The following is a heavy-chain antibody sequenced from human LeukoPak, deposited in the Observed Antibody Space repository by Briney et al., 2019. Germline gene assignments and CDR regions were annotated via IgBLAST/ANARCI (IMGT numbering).Heavy chain of an antibody. Sequence: GGSLRLSCAASGFTFSTYNMNWVRQAPGKGLEWVSSITSSSSYIYYADSVKGRFTISRDNAKNSLFLQMNSLRAEDTAVYYCVRQMIRFWFDPWGQGTQVIVSS. J-gene: IGHJ5*02. CDR2: ITSSSSYI. CDR3: VRQMIRFWFDP. CDR1: GFTFSTYN. D-gene: IGHD3-16*01. V-gene: IGHV3-21*06.